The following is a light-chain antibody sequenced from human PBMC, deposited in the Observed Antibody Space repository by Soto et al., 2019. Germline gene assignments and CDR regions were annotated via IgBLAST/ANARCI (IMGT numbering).Light chain of an antibody. CDR1: QSIGKD. CDR3: QQYNNWPRT. Sequence: EIVMRQSPDTLSVSPGEGATLSCWASQSIGKDVAWYQQRPGQAPRLPIYGASTRAPGIPARFSGSGSGTDFTLTISGLLSEDFALYYCQQYNNWPRTFGQGTNV. V-gene: IGKV3-15*01. CDR2: GAS. J-gene: IGKJ1*01.